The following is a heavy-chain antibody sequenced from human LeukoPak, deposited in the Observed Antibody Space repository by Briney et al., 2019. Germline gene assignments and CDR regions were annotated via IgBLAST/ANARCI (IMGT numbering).Heavy chain of an antibody. CDR3: AGGFVH. CDR2: IYHSGST. J-gene: IGHJ5*02. CDR1: GYSISSGYY. V-gene: IGHV4-38-2*02. Sequence: SETLSLTCTVSGYSISSGYYWGWIRQPPGKGLEWIGSIYHSGSTYYNPSLKSRVTISVDTSKNQFSLKLSSVTAADTAVYYCAGGFVHWGQGTLVTVSS.